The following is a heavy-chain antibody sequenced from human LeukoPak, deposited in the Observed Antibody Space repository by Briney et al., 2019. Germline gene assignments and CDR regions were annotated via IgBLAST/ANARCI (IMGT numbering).Heavy chain of an antibody. V-gene: IGHV4-59*01. CDR2: IYYSGST. CDR3: ARVEMPTTIFDY. Sequence: SETLSLTCTVSGGSISNYYWSWIRQPPGKGLEWIGYIYYSGSTDYNPSLKSRVTISVDTSKNQFSLKLSSVTAADTAVYYCARVEMPTTIFDYWGQGALVTVSS. CDR1: GGSISNYY. D-gene: IGHD5-24*01. J-gene: IGHJ4*02.